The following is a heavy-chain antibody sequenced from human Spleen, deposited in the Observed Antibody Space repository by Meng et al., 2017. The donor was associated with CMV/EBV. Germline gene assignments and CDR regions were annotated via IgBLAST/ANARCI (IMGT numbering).Heavy chain of an antibody. Sequence: QVRLPESCPGLVQPSPTLSLTCTVSGGSINSGDYYWSWIRQPPGKGLEWIGYISYNGNSYYNSSLKSRVTISADTSKNQFSLNLGSVTAADTAVYYCARDRGSSGGCDFWGQGTLVTVSS. V-gene: IGHV4-30-4*08. CDR2: ISYNGNS. J-gene: IGHJ4*02. CDR1: GGSINSGDYY. D-gene: IGHD6-25*01. CDR3: ARDRGSSGGCDF.